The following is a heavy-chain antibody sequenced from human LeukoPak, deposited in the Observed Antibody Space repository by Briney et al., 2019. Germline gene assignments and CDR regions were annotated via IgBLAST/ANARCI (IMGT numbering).Heavy chain of an antibody. Sequence: PGGSLRLSCAASGFTFSRYWMHWVRQAPGKGLVWVSRINSDGSSTSYADPVKGRFTISRDNAKNTLYLQMNSLRAEDTALYYCAESINRAVDPWGQGTLVTVSS. CDR2: INSDGSST. D-gene: IGHD2-21*01. CDR1: GFTFSRYW. V-gene: IGHV3-74*01. CDR3: AESINRAVDP. J-gene: IGHJ5*02.